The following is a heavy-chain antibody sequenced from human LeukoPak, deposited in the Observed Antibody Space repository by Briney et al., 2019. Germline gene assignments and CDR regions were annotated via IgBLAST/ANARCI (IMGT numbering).Heavy chain of an antibody. D-gene: IGHD2-8*02. J-gene: IGHJ4*02. CDR3: TRVSLVGISDY. CDR1: GFIFSSSW. V-gene: IGHV3-7*05. Sequence: PGGSLRLPCAASGFIFSSSWMNWVRQPPGKGLEWVANIKEDGSEKYYVDSVKGRFTISRDNAKNSLYLQMNSLRADDTAVYYCTRVSLVGISDYWGQGTLVTVSS. CDR2: IKEDGSEK.